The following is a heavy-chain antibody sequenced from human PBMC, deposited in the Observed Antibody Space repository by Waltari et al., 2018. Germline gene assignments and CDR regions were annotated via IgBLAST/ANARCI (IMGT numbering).Heavy chain of an antibody. CDR3: AHGGDSSSSVYFDL. V-gene: IGHV2-5*01. J-gene: IGHJ2*01. Sequence: QITLKESGPTLVKPTQTLTLTCTFSGFSLSNRRVGVGLTRPPPGKALEWLALMYWNDDKPYSPSLKSRLTITKDTSKNQVVLTMTNMDPVDTATYYCAHGGDSSSSVYFDLWGRGTLVTVSS. D-gene: IGHD6-6*01. CDR1: GFSLSNRRVG. CDR2: MYWNDDK.